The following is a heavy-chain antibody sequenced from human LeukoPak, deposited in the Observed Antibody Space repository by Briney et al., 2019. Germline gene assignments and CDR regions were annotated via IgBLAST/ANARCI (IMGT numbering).Heavy chain of an antibody. CDR2: INHSGST. J-gene: IGHJ4*02. CDR3: ARGKQWLVLVDY. CDR1: GGSFSGYY. V-gene: IGHV4-34*01. D-gene: IGHD6-19*01. Sequence: SETLSLTCAVYGGSFSGYYWSWIRQPPGKGLEWIGEINHSGSTNYNPSLKSRVTISVDTSKNQFSLKLSSVTAADTAVYYCARGKQWLVLVDYWGQGTLVTVSS.